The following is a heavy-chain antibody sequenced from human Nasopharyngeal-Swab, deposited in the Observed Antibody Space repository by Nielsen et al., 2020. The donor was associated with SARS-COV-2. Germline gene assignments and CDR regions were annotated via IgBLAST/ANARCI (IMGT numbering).Heavy chain of an antibody. CDR3: ASGVVVAATDYGMDV. Sequence: ASAKVFCKASGYTFTSYDINWVRQATGQGLEWMGWMNPNSGNTGYAQKFQGRVTMTRNTSISTAYMELSSLRSEDTAVYYCASGVVVAATDYGMDVWGQGTTVTVSS. D-gene: IGHD2-15*01. CDR1: GYTFTSYD. J-gene: IGHJ6*02. V-gene: IGHV1-8*01. CDR2: MNPNSGNT.